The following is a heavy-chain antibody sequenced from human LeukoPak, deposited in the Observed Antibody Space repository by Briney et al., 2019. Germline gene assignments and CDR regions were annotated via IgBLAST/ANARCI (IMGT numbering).Heavy chain of an antibody. V-gene: IGHV3-21*01. D-gene: IGHD2-2*01. CDR3: VRPYSVQLLSSWFDP. Sequence: GGSLRLSCAASGFTFSSYSMNWVRQAPGKGLEWVSSISSSSYIYYADSVKGRFTISRDNAKNSLYLQMNSLRAEDTAVYYCVRPYSVQLLSSWFDPWGQGTLVTVSS. CDR2: ISSSSYI. CDR1: GFTFSSYS. J-gene: IGHJ5*02.